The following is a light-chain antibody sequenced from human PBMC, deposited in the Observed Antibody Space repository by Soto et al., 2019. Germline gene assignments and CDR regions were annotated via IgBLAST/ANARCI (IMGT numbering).Light chain of an antibody. V-gene: IGLV2-23*01. CDR3: CSYSRTSTLL. J-gene: IGLJ2*01. CDR2: EGT. Sequence: QSALTQPASLSGSPGQSITISCTGTSSDVGSYNLVSWYQQHPGKAPKLMIYEGTKRPSGVSNRFSGSKSGNTASLTISGLQAEYEADYYCCSYSRTSTLLFGGGTKLAVL. CDR1: SSDVGSYNL.